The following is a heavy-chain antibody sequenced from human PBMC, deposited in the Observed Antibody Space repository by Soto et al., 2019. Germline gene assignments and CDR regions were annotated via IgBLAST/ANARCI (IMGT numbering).Heavy chain of an antibody. CDR3: ARWDDYGASDQYHFDQ. CDR1: GFTFSSYG. V-gene: IGHV3-30*03. J-gene: IGHJ4*02. CDR2: ISNDGNNK. D-gene: IGHD4-17*01. Sequence: QVQLVESGGGVVQPGRSLRLSCAASGFTFSSYGMHWVRQAPGKGLEWVAVISNDGNNKYYADSVKGRFTTSRDNSKNTLYLQMNSLRGDDTAVYYCARWDDYGASDQYHFDQWGQGTLVTVSS.